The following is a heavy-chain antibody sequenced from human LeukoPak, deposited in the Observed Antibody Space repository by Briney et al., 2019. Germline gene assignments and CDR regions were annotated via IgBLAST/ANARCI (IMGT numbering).Heavy chain of an antibody. Sequence: GSLRLSSAASAVTFFTSCMNCGRQAPRKGREGGVVIRNDGSNKYYADSVKGRFTISSANSKTTLSLQMNSLRAAATAVYYCSKQRHYYDSSGFSSYWGQGNLVTVSS. V-gene: IGHV3-30*02. CDR2: IRNDGSNK. J-gene: IGHJ4*02. D-gene: IGHD3-22*01. CDR1: AVTFFTSC. CDR3: SKQRHYYDSSGFSSY.